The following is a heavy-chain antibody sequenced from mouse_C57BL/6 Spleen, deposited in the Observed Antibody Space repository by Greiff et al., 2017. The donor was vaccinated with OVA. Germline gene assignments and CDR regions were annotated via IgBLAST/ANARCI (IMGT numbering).Heavy chain of an antibody. CDR1: GYTFTSYW. J-gene: IGHJ3*01. CDR3: ARGAAQAPWFAY. V-gene: IGHV1-69*01. D-gene: IGHD3-2*02. CDR2: IDPSDGYT. Sequence: QVQLQQPGAELVMPGASVKLSCKASGYTFTSYWMHWVKQRPGQGLEWIGEIDPSDGYTNYNQKFKGKSTLTVDKSSSTAYMQLSSLTSEDSAVYYCARGAAQAPWFAYWGQGTLVTVSA.